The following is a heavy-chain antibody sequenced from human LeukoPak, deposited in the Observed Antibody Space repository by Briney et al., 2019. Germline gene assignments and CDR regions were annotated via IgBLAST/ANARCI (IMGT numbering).Heavy chain of an antibody. D-gene: IGHD6-13*01. J-gene: IGHJ4*02. CDR2: ISGSGGST. CDR1: GFTVNNYN. V-gene: IGHV3-23*01. CDR3: AKTKKDSSREY. Sequence: GGSLRLSCAASGFTVNNYNMSWVRQAPGKGLEWVSAISGSGGSTYYADSVKGRFTISRDNSKNTLYLQMNSLRAEDTAVYYCAKTKKDSSREYWGQGTLVTVSS.